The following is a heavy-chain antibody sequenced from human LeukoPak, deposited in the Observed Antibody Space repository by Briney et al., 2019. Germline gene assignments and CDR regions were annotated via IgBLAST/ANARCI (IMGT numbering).Heavy chain of an antibody. CDR1: GFSFSNYV. V-gene: IGHV3-33*01. Sequence: PGKSLRLSCAAFGFSFSNYVIQWVRQAPGKGLEWVAVTWSDGSDKYYADSVKGRFSISRDNSKNTLYLQMNSLRAEDTALYFCARAQSATLSYYFDLWGQGTLVTVSS. CDR3: ARAQSATLSYYFDL. J-gene: IGHJ5*02. D-gene: IGHD3-22*01. CDR2: TWSDGSDK.